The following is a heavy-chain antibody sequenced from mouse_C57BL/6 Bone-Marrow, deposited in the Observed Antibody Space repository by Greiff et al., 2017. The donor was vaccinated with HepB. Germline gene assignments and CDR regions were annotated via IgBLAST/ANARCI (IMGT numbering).Heavy chain of an antibody. CDR1: GYTFTSYG. CDR3: ARWDYDPYYFDY. CDR2: IYPRSGNT. D-gene: IGHD2-3*01. J-gene: IGHJ2*01. V-gene: IGHV1-81*01. Sequence: QVQLQQSGAELARPGASVKLSCKASGYTFTSYGISWVKQRTGQGLEWIGEIYPRSGNTYYNEKFKGKATLTADKSSSTAYMELRSLTSEDSAVYFCARWDYDPYYFDYWGQGTTLTVSS.